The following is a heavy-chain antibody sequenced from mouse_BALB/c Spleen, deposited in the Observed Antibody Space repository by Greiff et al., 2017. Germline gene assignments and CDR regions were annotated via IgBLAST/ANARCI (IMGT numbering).Heavy chain of an antibody. J-gene: IGHJ2*01. CDR3: VRSHRGTFDY. D-gene: IGHD3-1*01. CDR1: GFSLTSYD. V-gene: IGHV2-9-2*01. CDR2: IWTGGGT. Sequence: VKLMASGPGLVAPSQSLSITCTVSGFSLTSYDISWIRQPPGKGLEWLGVIWTGGGTNYNSAFMSRLSISKNNSKSQVFLKMNSLQTDDSAIYYCVRSHRGTFDYWGQGTTLTVSS.